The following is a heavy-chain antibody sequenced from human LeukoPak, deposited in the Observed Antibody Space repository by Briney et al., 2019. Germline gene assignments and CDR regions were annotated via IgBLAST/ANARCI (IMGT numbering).Heavy chain of an antibody. Sequence: GGSLRLSCAASGFTFRSYGMHWVRQAPGKGLEWVAFIRYDGSNKYYADSVKGRFTISRDNSKNTLYLQMNSLRAEDTAVYYCAKATMVRGVTPFDYWGQGTLVTVSS. D-gene: IGHD3-10*01. V-gene: IGHV3-30*02. J-gene: IGHJ4*02. CDR1: GFTFRSYG. CDR2: IRYDGSNK. CDR3: AKATMVRGVTPFDY.